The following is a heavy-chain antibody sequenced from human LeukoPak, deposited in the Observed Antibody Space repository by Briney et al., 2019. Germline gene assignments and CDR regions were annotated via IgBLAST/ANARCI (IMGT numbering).Heavy chain of an antibody. J-gene: IGHJ4*02. CDR1: GFTSDDYA. D-gene: IGHD3-9*01. CDR2: ISWNSGSI. CDR3: ATGRYFDWPEVFKY. Sequence: GGSLRLSCAASGFTSDDYAMHWVRQAPGKGLEWVSGISWNSGSIDYADSVKGRFTISRDNAKNFLYLQMNSLRTEDTALYYCATGRYFDWPEVFKYWGQGPLVIVSS. V-gene: IGHV3-9*02.